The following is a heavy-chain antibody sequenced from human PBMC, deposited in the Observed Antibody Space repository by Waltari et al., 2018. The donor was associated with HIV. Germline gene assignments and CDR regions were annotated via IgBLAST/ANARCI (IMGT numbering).Heavy chain of an antibody. D-gene: IGHD6-13*01. CDR2: SRGRGGGT. CDR3: AKGIARGAGLYYYGMDD. J-gene: IGHJ6*02. CDR1: GFVFKSLV. V-gene: IGHV3-23*01. Sequence: EVQLLESGGGLARPGGCLRLSCTGSGFVFKSLVLSGFRQATGKGLEWVSASRGRGGGTYYADSVQGRFTISRDGSENTLYLQMNSLRAEDTAVYYCAKGIARGAGLYYYGMDDWGQGTTLTVSS.